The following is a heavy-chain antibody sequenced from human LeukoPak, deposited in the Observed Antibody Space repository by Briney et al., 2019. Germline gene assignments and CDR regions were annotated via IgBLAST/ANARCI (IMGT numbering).Heavy chain of an antibody. CDR2: INHSGST. CDR3: ARKAPLVGELSVTVDY. Sequence: PSETLSLTCAVHLGSFSGYYWSWIRHPPRKGLEWIGEINHSGSTNYNPSLKSRVTISIDTSKNQFSLKLSSVSAADTAVYYCARKAPLVGELSVTVDYWGQGTLVTVSS. CDR1: LGSFSGYY. J-gene: IGHJ4*02. V-gene: IGHV4-34*01. D-gene: IGHD3-10*01.